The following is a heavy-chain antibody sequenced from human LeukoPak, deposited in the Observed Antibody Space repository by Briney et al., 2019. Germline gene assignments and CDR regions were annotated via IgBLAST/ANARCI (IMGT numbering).Heavy chain of an antibody. D-gene: IGHD3-22*01. CDR3: ARVKSYYYDSSGYYP. Sequence: ASVKVSCKASGGTFSSYAISWVRQAPGQGLEWMGRIIPILGIANYAQKFQGRVTITADKSTSTAYMELSSLRSEDTAVYYCARVKSYYYDSSGYYPWGQGTLVTVSS. V-gene: IGHV1-69*04. J-gene: IGHJ5*02. CDR1: GGTFSSYA. CDR2: IIPILGIA.